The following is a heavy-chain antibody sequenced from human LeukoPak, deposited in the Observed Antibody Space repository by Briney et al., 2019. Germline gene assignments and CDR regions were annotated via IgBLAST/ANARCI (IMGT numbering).Heavy chain of an antibody. CDR2: IIPIFGTA. J-gene: IGHJ6*03. D-gene: IGHD4-11*01. CDR1: GGTFSSYA. Sequence: GSSVKVSCKASGGTFSSYAISWVRQAPGQGLEWMRGIIPIFGTANYAQKFQGRVTITADESTSTAYMELSSLRSEDTAVYYCARGWSPHYSNYYYYMDVWGKGTTVTVSS. CDR3: ARGWSPHYSNYYYYMDV. V-gene: IGHV1-69*01.